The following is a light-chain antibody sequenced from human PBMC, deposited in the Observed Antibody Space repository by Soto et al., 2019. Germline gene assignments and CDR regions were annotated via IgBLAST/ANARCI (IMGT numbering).Light chain of an antibody. CDR2: DAS. V-gene: IGKV3-11*01. CDR3: QQRSHWPT. Sequence: PGARATLSCTPSQTISSSLAWYQQRRGLAPRLLIYDASNRATGIPARVSGSRCGTDFTLSISSLEPEDFAVYYCQQRSHWPTFGQGTKVDIK. J-gene: IGKJ1*01. CDR1: QTISSS.